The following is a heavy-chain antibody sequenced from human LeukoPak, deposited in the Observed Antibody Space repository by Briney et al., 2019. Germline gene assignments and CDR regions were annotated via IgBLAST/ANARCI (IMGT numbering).Heavy chain of an antibody. V-gene: IGHV5-51*01. Sequence: GESLKISCKGSGYSFTSYWIGWVRQMPGKGLEWMGIIYPGDSDTRYSPSFQGQVTMSADKSISTAYLQWSSLKASDSAMYYCARRMNYDILTGKYYFDYWGQGTLVTVSS. D-gene: IGHD3-9*01. J-gene: IGHJ4*02. CDR2: IYPGDSDT. CDR3: ARRMNYDILTGKYYFDY. CDR1: GYSFTSYW.